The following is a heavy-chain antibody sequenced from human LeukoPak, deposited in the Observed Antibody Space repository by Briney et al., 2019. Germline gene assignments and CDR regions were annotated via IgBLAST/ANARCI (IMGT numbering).Heavy chain of an antibody. J-gene: IGHJ4*02. CDR3: AKDLGWELPAEAY. D-gene: IGHD1-26*01. V-gene: IGHV3-23*01. Sequence: GGSLRPSCVASGFTFEKYVMNWVRQAPGKGLEWLATIYGSGVSISYADSVKGRFTISRDNSKNTLYLQMNSLRAEDTAMYFCAKDLGWELPAEAYWGQGILVTVSS. CDR1: GFTFEKYV. CDR2: IYGSGVSI.